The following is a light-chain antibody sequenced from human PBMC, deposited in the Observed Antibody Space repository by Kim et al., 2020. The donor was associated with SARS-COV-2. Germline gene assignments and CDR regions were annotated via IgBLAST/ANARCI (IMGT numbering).Light chain of an antibody. CDR2: EVN. J-gene: IGLJ3*02. Sequence: GQSVTISCTGTNSDVGGYNYVSWYQQHPDKAPKLMIYEVNRRPSGVPDRFSGSKSGNTASLLVSGLQAEDEAHYYCSSYAASNNLVFGGGTQLTVL. V-gene: IGLV2-8*01. CDR3: SSYAASNNLV. CDR1: NSDVGGYNY.